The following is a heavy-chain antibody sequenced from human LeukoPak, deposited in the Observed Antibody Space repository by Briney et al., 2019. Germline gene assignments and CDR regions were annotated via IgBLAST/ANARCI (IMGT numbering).Heavy chain of an antibody. CDR2: ISGGGGTI. CDR3: ARGQHQLVYFDN. CDR1: GFTFSDYY. J-gene: IGHJ4*02. Sequence: GGSLILSCAASGFTFSDYYMTWVRQAPGKGLEWASYISGGGGTIYYADSVKGRFTISRDSAKNSLYLQMNSLRAEDTAVYYCARGQHQLVYFDNWGQGTLVTVSS. V-gene: IGHV3-11*01. D-gene: IGHD6-13*01.